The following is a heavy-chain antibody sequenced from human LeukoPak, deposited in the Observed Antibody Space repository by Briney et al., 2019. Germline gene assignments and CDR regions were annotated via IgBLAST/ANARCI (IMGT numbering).Heavy chain of an antibody. CDR1: GFSFNNYG. J-gene: IGHJ3*02. Sequence: PGGSLRLSCAASGFSFNNYGMHWVRQAPGRGLEWVAFIRYDGSKKYYVDSVKGRFTISRDNSKNTLYPQVNSLRVEDTAVYYCAKDLCSSTSCYLDIWGQGAMVTVSS. CDR2: IRYDGSKK. CDR3: AKDLCSSTSCYLDI. V-gene: IGHV3-30*02. D-gene: IGHD2-2*01.